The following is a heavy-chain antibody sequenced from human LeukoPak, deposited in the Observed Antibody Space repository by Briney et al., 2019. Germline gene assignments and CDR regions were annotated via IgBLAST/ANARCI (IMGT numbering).Heavy chain of an antibody. D-gene: IGHD4-17*01. CDR2: INPSGGST. Sequence: GASVKVSCKASGYTFTSYYMHWVRQAPGQGLEWMGIINPSGGSTSYAQKFQGRVTMTRDMSTSTVYMELSSLRSEDTAVYYCARGTVTTLQVYYYYYMDVWGKGTTVTVSS. CDR1: GYTFTSYY. V-gene: IGHV1-46*01. J-gene: IGHJ6*03. CDR3: ARGTVTTLQVYYYYYMDV.